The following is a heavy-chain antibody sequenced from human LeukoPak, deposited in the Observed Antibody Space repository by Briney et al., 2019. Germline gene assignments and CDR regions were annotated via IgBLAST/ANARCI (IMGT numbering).Heavy chain of an antibody. CDR1: GFTFSNYW. D-gene: IGHD3-10*01. V-gene: IGHV3-74*01. CDR2: ISNHGSST. CDR3: ARDRWGSGTGGFDY. Sequence: GGSLRLSCVVSGFTFSNYWMHWVRQAPGKGLVWVSRISNHGSSTTYADSVKGRFTISRDNAKNTLYLQMNCLRAEDTAVYYCARDRWGSGTGGFDYWGQGTLVTVSS. J-gene: IGHJ4*02.